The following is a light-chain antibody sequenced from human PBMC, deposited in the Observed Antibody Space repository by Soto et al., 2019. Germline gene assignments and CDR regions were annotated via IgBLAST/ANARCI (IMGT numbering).Light chain of an antibody. V-gene: IGKV3-15*01. CDR1: QSISDT. CDR3: QQYNNWPWT. Sequence: EIVMTQSPSTLSVSPGGRATLSCRASQSISDTLAWYQQKPGQAPRLLIYSASRRATGFPGRFSGSGSGTDFTLTISSLQSEDLAVSYCQQYNNWPWTFGQGTKVEIK. J-gene: IGKJ1*01. CDR2: SAS.